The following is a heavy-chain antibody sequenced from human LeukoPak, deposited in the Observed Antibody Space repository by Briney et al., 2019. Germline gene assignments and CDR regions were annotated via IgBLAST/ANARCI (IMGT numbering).Heavy chain of an antibody. Sequence: SETLSLTCIVSGESVSDFYWTWIRQSPGEGLECLGEIDRRGAIKYNPSLKSRVTISVDTSKNQFSLKLSSVTAADTAVYYCARTPRGYSGYLSFYYYMDVWGKGTTVTDSS. CDR2: IDRRGAI. CDR1: GESVSDFY. J-gene: IGHJ6*03. CDR3: ARTPRGYSGYLSFYYYMDV. V-gene: IGHV4-34*01. D-gene: IGHD5-12*01.